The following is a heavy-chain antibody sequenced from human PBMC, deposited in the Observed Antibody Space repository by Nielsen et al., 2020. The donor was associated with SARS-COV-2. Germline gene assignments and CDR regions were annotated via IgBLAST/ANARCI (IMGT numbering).Heavy chain of an antibody. V-gene: IGHV1-69*10. CDR3: AREGDIVVVPAAIAGYYYGMDV. D-gene: IGHD2-2*02. Sequence: WVRQAPGQGLEWMGGIIPILGIANYAQKFQGRVTITADKSTSTAYMELSSLRSEDTAVYYCAREGDIVVVPAAIAGYYYGMDVWGQGTTVTVSS. CDR2: IIPILGIA. J-gene: IGHJ6*02.